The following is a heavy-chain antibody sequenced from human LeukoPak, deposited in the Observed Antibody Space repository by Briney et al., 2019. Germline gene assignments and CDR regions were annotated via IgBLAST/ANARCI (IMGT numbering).Heavy chain of an antibody. CDR3: ARTVLSYCRGGSCPYFDY. D-gene: IGHD2-15*01. J-gene: IGHJ4*01. CDR1: GFTFSTYG. Sequence: GGSLRLSCAASGFTFSTYGMQWVRQAPGKGLEWVAFIRYNGNDQYYADSVKGRFTISRDNSNNMVSLQMNSLRADDTAVYYCARTVLSYCRGGSCPYFDYRGQGTLVTVSS. CDR2: IRYNGNDQ. V-gene: IGHV3-30*02.